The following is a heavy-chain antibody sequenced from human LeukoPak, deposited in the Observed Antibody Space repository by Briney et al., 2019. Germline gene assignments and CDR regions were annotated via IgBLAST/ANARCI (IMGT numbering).Heavy chain of an antibody. CDR2: IKQDGSEK. V-gene: IGHV3-7*01. J-gene: IGHJ4*02. CDR1: GFTFSTYW. CDR3: AKTGYSGSAYGTWYFDY. D-gene: IGHD6-13*01. Sequence: LPGGSLRLSCAASGFTFSTYWMSWVRQAPGKGLEWVANIKQDGSEKYYVDSVKGRFTISRDNAKNSLYLQMNSLRAEDTAVYYCAKTGYSGSAYGTWYFDYWGQGTLVTVSS.